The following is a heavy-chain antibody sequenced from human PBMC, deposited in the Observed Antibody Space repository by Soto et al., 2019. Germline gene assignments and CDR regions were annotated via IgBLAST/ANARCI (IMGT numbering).Heavy chain of an antibody. CDR1: GGSFSGYY. CDR2: INHSGST. CDR3: ANRRRGWFGELQY. D-gene: IGHD3-10*01. Sequence: QVQLQQWGAGLLKPSETLSLTCAVYGGSFSGYYWSWIRQPPGKGLEWIGEINHSGSTNYNPSLKSRVPISVDTSKNQFSLKLSSVTAADTAVYYCANRRRGWFGELQYWGQGTLVTVSS. V-gene: IGHV4-34*01. J-gene: IGHJ4*02.